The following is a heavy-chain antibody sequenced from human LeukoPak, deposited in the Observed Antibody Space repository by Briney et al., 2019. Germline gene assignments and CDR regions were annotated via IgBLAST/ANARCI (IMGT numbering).Heavy chain of an antibody. CDR3: ARDLRLGELSLYRDAFDI. D-gene: IGHD3-16*02. V-gene: IGHV1-69*13. Sequence: SVKLSCTASGGTLSSYAISWVRHAPGQGHEWMGGITPIFGTANYAQKFQGRVTITADEATSTAYMELSSLRSEDTAVYYCARDLRLGELSLYRDAFDIWGQGTMVTVSS. CDR2: ITPIFGTA. J-gene: IGHJ3*02. CDR1: GGTLSSYA.